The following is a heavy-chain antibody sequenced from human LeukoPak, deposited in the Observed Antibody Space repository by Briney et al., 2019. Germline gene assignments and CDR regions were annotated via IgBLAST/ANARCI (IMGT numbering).Heavy chain of an antibody. CDR2: ISGSGGSP. J-gene: IGHJ4*02. V-gene: IGHV3-23*01. D-gene: IGHD4-17*01. CDR3: AKVFSVSWGNSFYGDYEGAVDY. Sequence: PGGSLRLSCAASGFTFSSYAMSWVRQAPGEGLEWVSAISGSGGSPYYADSVKGRFTISRDNSKNTLYLQMNSLRAEDTAVYYCAKVFSVSWGNSFYGDYEGAVDYWGQGTLVTVSS. CDR1: GFTFSSYA.